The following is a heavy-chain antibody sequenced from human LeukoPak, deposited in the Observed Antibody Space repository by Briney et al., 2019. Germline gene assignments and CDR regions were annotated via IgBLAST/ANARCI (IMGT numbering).Heavy chain of an antibody. V-gene: IGHV4-34*01. Sequence: PSETLSLTCAVHGGSFSGYFWSWIRQPPGKGLEWIGEINESGSGDYNPSLKSRVTMSVDMSKNEFSLKLTSVIAADTAVYYCARVVAESYFVVVPVERRGWSGWFDPWGQGTLVTVSS. CDR3: ARVVAESYFVVVPVERRGWSGWFDP. D-gene: IGHD2-2*01. CDR1: GGSFSGYF. J-gene: IGHJ5*02. CDR2: INESGSG.